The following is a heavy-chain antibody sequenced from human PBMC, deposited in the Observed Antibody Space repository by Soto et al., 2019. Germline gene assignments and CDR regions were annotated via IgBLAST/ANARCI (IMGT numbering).Heavy chain of an antibody. V-gene: IGHV3-48*02. CDR1: GFSFSTST. D-gene: IGHD3-10*01. CDR3: ARVAQNDGSGYYGMDV. CDR2: ISSGSTTI. Sequence: EVQLVESGGGSAQPGGSLRLSCAASGFSFSTSTMNWVRQAPGKGLEWVSYISSGSTTIYYADSVKGRFTIARDNGKNSLYLQMNSLRDEDTAVYYCARVAQNDGSGYYGMDVWGQGTTVTVSS. J-gene: IGHJ6*02.